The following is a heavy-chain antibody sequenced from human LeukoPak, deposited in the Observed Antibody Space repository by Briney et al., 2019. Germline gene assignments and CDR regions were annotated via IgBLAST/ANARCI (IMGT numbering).Heavy chain of an antibody. D-gene: IGHD6-13*01. CDR3: ARGQQLVKTD. V-gene: IGHV3-33*08. Sequence: PGGSLRLSCAASGFTFSDHYMSWIRQAPGKGLEWVAVIWYDGSIKNYADSVKGRFTISRDNSKNTVYLQMDSLRAEDTALYYCARGQQLVKTDWGQGTLVTVSS. CDR1: GFTFSDHY. CDR2: IWYDGSIK. J-gene: IGHJ4*02.